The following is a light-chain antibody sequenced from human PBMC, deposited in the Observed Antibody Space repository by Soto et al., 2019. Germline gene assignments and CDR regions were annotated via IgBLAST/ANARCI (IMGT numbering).Light chain of an antibody. J-gene: IGKJ4*01. V-gene: IGKV1-9*01. Sequence: DIQLTQSQSFLSASVGDSVTLTCLASQGISSYLAWYQQKPGEAPKLLIYDASTFQSGVPSRFSGSGSGTDFTLTVSSLQSEDFATYYCQQYYSSPPTFGGGTKVDIK. CDR1: QGISSY. CDR3: QQYYSSPPT. CDR2: DAS.